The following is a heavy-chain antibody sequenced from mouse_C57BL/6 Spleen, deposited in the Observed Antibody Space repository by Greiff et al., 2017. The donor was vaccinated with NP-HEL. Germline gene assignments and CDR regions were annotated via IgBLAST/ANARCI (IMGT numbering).Heavy chain of an antibody. D-gene: IGHD2-3*01. CDR2: ISSGGSYT. J-gene: IGHJ3*01. CDR1: GFTFSSYG. V-gene: IGHV5-6*01. CDR3: ARGDDGYPFAY. Sequence: EVKLVESGGDLVKPGGSLKLSCAASGFTFSSYGMSWVRQTPDKRLEWVATISSGGSYTYYPDSVKGRFTISRDNAKNTLYLQMSSLKSEDTAMYYCARGDDGYPFAYWGQGTLVTVSA.